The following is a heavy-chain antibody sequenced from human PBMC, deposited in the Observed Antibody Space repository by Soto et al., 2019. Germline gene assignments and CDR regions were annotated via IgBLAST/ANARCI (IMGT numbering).Heavy chain of an antibody. J-gene: IGHJ6*03. D-gene: IGHD2-2*01. V-gene: IGHV4-59*01. CDR2: IYYSGST. CDR1: GGSISSYY. CDR3: AGGWGSGSTNLRSPLGDSPRYYYMDV. Sequence: SETLSLTCTVSGGSISSYYWSWIRQPPGKGLEWIGYIYYSGSTNYTPSLKSRVTISVDTSKNQFSLKLGPVTAADTAVYYCAGGWGSGSTNLRSPLGDSPRYYYMDVWGKGTTVTVSS.